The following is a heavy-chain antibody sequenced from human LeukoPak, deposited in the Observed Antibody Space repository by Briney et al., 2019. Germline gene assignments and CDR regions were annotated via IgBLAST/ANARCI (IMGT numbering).Heavy chain of an antibody. D-gene: IGHD2-21*02. Sequence: PQTLSLTCAVSGGSISSGGYSWSWIRQPPGKGLEWIGYIYHSGSTYYNPSLKSRVTISVDRSKNQFSLKLSSVTAADTAVYYCARSGDPTVLIYYYYGMDVWGKGTTVTVSS. CDR3: ARSGDPTVLIYYYYGMDV. CDR2: IYHSGST. CDR1: GGSISSGGYS. J-gene: IGHJ6*04. V-gene: IGHV4-30-2*01.